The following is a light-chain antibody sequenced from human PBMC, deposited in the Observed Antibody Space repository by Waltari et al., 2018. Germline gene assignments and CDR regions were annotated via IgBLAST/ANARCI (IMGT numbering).Light chain of an antibody. Sequence: DIQMTQSPSSLSASLGDRVSITCRASQNIRSYLNWYQQKPGRAPKLLIYTASNLQSGVPSRFSGRGSGTDFTLTISSLQPEDFATYYCQQSYSSPLTFGGGTKV. J-gene: IGKJ4*01. CDR3: QQSYSSPLT. CDR2: TAS. CDR1: QNIRSY. V-gene: IGKV1-39*01.